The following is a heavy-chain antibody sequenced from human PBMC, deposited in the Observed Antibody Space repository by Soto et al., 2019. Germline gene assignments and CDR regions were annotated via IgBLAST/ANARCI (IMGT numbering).Heavy chain of an antibody. V-gene: IGHV4-39*01. D-gene: IGHD2-8*01. J-gene: IGHJ4*02. CDR2: IYYTGNT. Sequence: SETLSLTCTVSGDSLRSSYHYWGWIRQSPGKGLEWIGSIYYTGNTYYNPSLKSRVSISVDMATNEISLRLRAESVADTAVYYCVRVEMYAGEFTPNFDRWGKGALVTVSS. CDR1: GDSLRSSYHY. CDR3: VRVEMYAGEFTPNFDR.